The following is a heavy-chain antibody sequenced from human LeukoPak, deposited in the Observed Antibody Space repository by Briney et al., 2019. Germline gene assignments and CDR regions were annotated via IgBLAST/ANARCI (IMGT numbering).Heavy chain of an antibody. J-gene: IGHJ6*03. V-gene: IGHV4-59*01. D-gene: IGHD3-10*01. CDR3: ARGRFGELFSSLFYYMDV. CDR1: GVSINNYY. CDR2: IYYSGTN. Sequence: PSETLSLTCAVSGVSINNYYWSWIRRPPGKALEWIGYIYYSGTNNYNPSLQSRATISKDTSKNQFSLQLTSVTAADTAVYYCARGRFGELFSSLFYYMDVWGKGTTVTVSS.